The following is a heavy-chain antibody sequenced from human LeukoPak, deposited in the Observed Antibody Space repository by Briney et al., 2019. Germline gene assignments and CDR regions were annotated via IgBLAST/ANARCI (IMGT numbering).Heavy chain of an antibody. D-gene: IGHD1-26*01. Sequence: PSETLSLTCTVSGGSISSYYWSWIRQPPGKGLEWIGYIYYSGSTNYNPSLKSRVTISVDTSKNQFSLKLSSVTAADTAVYYCARHKWRDAFDIWGQGTMVTVSS. CDR3: ARHKWRDAFDI. CDR2: IYYSGST. J-gene: IGHJ3*02. CDR1: GGSISSYY. V-gene: IGHV4-59*08.